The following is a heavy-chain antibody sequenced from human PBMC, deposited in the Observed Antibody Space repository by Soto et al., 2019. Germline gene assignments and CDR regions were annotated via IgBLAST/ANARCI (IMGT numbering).Heavy chain of an antibody. CDR1: GFAISRGYY. CDR2: IYPSVSS. J-gene: IGHJ4*02. V-gene: IGHV4-38-2*02. D-gene: IGHD1-26*01. Sequence: PSETLSLTCSVSGFAISRGYYWSWVRQPPGKGLEWIGSIYPSVSSYHNPSLATRLRLSIDTSKNQSTLSLTSVTAADTALYFCAREKVGRTFFDNWDQGIQVAVSS. CDR3: AREKVGRTFFDN.